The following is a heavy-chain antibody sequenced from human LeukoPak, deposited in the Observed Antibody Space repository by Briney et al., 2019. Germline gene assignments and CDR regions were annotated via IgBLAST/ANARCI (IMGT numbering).Heavy chain of an antibody. CDR2: IYYSGST. D-gene: IGHD4-23*01. Sequence: SETLSLTCTVSGGSITTINYYWVWIRQPPGKGLEWIGTIYYSGSTYYNPSLKSRVTISVDTSKNQFSLKLSSVTAADTAVYYCARDHAMTTVVTHDLLGFFDYWGQGTLVTVSS. J-gene: IGHJ4*02. CDR3: ARDHAMTTVVTHDLLGFFDY. CDR1: GGSITTINYY. V-gene: IGHV4-39*07.